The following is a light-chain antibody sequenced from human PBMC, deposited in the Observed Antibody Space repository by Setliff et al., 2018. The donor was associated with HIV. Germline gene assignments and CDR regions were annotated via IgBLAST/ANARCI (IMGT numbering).Light chain of an antibody. CDR2: EVT. CDR1: SSDVGAYDF. Sequence: QSALTQPASVSGSPGQSITLSCTGTSSDVGAYDFVSWYQHHPGKAPKLIIYEVTNRPSGVSNRFSGSKSCNTASLTISGLQAEDEADYYCSSFTTRSTVVFGSGTKVTVL. CDR3: SSFTTRSTVV. J-gene: IGLJ1*01. V-gene: IGLV2-14*01.